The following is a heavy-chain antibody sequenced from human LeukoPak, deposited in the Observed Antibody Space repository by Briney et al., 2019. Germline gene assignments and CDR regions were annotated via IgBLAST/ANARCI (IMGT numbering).Heavy chain of an antibody. V-gene: IGHV1-2*02. CDR2: INPNSGGT. D-gene: IGHD7-27*01. CDR3: ARDYPGMITGVEKYFFDY. J-gene: IGHJ4*02. Sequence: ASVKVSCKASGYIFTDYYIHWVRQAPGQGLEWMGWINPNSGGTNYAQKFQGRVTMTRDTSISTAYMELSGLYSDDTAVYYCARDYPGMITGVEKYFFDYWGQGTLVTVSS. CDR1: GYIFTDYY.